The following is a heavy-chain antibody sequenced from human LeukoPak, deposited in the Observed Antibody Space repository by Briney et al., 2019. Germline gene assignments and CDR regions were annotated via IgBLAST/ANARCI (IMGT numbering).Heavy chain of an antibody. V-gene: IGHV4-34*01. Sequence: PETLSRTCAVYRGSRINYYWSWIRQSPGKGLEWIGDIDHSGGTSYNPALRSRVTMSIDPSRNQFYLKINSVTASDTAVYYCAMVLWQSARPGPWDQGSLVTVSS. CDR2: IDHSGGT. CDR1: RGSRINYY. CDR3: AMVLWQSARPGP. D-gene: IGHD2/OR15-2a*01. J-gene: IGHJ5*02.